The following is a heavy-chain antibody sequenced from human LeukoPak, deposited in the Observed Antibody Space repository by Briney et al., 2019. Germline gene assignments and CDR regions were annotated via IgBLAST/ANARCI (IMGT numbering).Heavy chain of an antibody. CDR2: TYYRSKWYN. CDR1: GDSVSSDSAA. Sequence: SQTLSLTCAISGDSVSSDSAAWNWIRQSPSRGLEWLGRTYYRSKWYNDYAVSMKSRIIVNADTSKNQFSLQLNSVTPEDTAVYYCARDMDWSFEFWGQGTLVTVSS. D-gene: IGHD3/OR15-3a*01. J-gene: IGHJ4*02. CDR3: ARDMDWSFEF. V-gene: IGHV6-1*01.